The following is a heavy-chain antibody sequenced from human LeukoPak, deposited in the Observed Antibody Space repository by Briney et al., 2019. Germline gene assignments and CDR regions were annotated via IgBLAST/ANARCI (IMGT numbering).Heavy chain of an antibody. Sequence: ASVKVSCKDCGYTFTGYYMHWVRQAPGQGLEWMGRINPNSGGTNYAQKFQGRVTMTRDTSISTAYMELSRLRSDDTAVYYCASLGRYCSGGSCYLHFDYWGQGTLVTV. D-gene: IGHD2-15*01. CDR2: INPNSGGT. CDR1: GYTFTGYY. J-gene: IGHJ4*02. CDR3: ASLGRYCSGGSCYLHFDY. V-gene: IGHV1-2*06.